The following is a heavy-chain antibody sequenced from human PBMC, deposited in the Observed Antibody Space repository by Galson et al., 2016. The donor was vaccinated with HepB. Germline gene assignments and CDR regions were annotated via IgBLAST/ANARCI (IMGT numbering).Heavy chain of an antibody. Sequence: SETLSLTCAVNGGSFSAYFWTWIRQPPGKGLEWIGEIDYSGNTKYNPSLKGRFTMSVDTSKTQFSLKLSSVTAADTAVYYCARHSHTWGLDFWGQGTLVTVSS. D-gene: IGHD7-27*01. CDR1: GGSFSAYF. CDR2: IDYSGNT. V-gene: IGHV4-34*01. J-gene: IGHJ4*02. CDR3: ARHSHTWGLDF.